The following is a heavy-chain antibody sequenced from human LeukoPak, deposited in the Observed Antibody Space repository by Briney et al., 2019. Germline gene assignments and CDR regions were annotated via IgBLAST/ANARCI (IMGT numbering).Heavy chain of an antibody. V-gene: IGHV4-59*01. CDR3: ARERYSGYEDN. CDR1: GGSISSYY. Sequence: PSETLSFTCTVSGGSISSYYWSWIRQPPGKGLEWIGYIYYSGSTNYNPSLKSRVTISVDTSKNQFSLKLSSVTAADTAAYYCARERYSGYEDNWGQGTLVTVSS. J-gene: IGHJ4*02. D-gene: IGHD5-12*01. CDR2: IYYSGST.